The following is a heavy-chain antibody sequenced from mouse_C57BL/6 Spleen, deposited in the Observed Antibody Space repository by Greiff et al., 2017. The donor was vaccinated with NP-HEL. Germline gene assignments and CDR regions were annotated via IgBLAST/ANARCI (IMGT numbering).Heavy chain of an antibody. CDR3: ARSGYYGSNYFDY. CDR2: IDPSDSYT. V-gene: IGHV1-69*01. J-gene: IGHJ2*01. Sequence: VQLQQPGAELVMPGASVKLSCKASGYTFTSYWMHWVKQRPGQGLEWIGEIDPSDSYTNYNQKFKGKSTLTVDKSSSTAYMQLSSLTSEDSAVYYCARSGYYGSNYFDYWGQGTTLTVSS. D-gene: IGHD1-1*01. CDR1: GYTFTSYW.